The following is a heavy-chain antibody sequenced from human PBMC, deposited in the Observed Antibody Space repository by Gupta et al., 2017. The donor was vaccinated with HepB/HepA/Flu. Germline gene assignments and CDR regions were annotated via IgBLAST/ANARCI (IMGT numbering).Heavy chain of an antibody. V-gene: IGHV3-23*01. CDR1: GFPFSNYA. Sequence: EVQLLESGGDLVQPGGSLRLSCAASGFPFSNYAMTWVRQAPGKGLEWVSIISGGGGYTYDADAGKGRFTISIDSSKKTWYLQMIRLRAEDTAVYYFAKGMPGTYYFDSWGQGTVVSVSS. CDR2: ISGGGGYT. J-gene: IGHJ4*02. D-gene: IGHD3-10*01. CDR3: AKGMPGTYYFDS.